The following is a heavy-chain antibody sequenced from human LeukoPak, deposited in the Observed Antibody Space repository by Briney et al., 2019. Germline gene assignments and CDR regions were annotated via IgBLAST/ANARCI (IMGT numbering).Heavy chain of an antibody. J-gene: IGHJ4*02. V-gene: IGHV3-30*02. D-gene: IGHD2-21*02. Sequence: QPGGSLRLSCGASGFIFSKYGMHWVRQAPGKGLEWVAFINDKGVDKNYADSVKGRFTISRDNSKNTLVLQMNSLRSEDTAVYFCARDNRDWAFDYWGQGTLVTVSS. CDR2: INDKGVDK. CDR3: ARDNRDWAFDY. CDR1: GFIFSKYG.